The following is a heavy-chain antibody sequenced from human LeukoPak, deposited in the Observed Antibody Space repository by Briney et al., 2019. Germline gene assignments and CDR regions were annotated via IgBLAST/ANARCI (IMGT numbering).Heavy chain of an antibody. J-gene: IGHJ5*02. V-gene: IGHV4-30-4*01. CDR2: IYYSGST. CDR1: GGSISSGDYY. D-gene: IGHD6-6*01. CDR3: ARHASLSDFDP. Sequence: SETLSLTCTVSGGSISSGDYYWNWIRQPPGKGLEWMGYIYYSGSTAYNPSLKSRVTISVDTSKNQFSLKLSSVTAADTAVYYCARHASLSDFDPWGQGTLVTVSS.